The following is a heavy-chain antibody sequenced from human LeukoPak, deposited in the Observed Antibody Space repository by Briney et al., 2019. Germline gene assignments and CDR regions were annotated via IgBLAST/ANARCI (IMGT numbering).Heavy chain of an antibody. J-gene: IGHJ5*02. V-gene: IGHV1-18*01. Sequence: ASVKVSCKASGYTFTSYGIGWVRQAPGQGLEWMGWISAYNGNTNYAQKLQGRVTMTTDTSTSTAYMELRSLRSDDTAVYYCARGKVVVRGVNWESWFDPWGQGTLVTVSS. CDR3: ARGKVVVRGVNWESWFDP. CDR2: ISAYNGNT. CDR1: GYTFTSYG. D-gene: IGHD3-10*01.